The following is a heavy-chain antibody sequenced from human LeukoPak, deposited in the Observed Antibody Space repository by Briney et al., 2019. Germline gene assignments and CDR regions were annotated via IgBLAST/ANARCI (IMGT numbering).Heavy chain of an antibody. CDR3: ARVDCSGGSCYSSLDY. D-gene: IGHD2-15*01. J-gene: IGHJ4*02. Sequence: GGSLRLSCAASGFTFSSYSMNWVRQAPGKGLEWISYISSSSSTIYYADSVKGRFTIFRDNAKNSLFLQMDSLRVEDTAVYYCARVDCSGGSCYSSLDYWGQGTLVTVSS. CDR2: ISSSSSTI. CDR1: GFTFSSYS. V-gene: IGHV3-48*01.